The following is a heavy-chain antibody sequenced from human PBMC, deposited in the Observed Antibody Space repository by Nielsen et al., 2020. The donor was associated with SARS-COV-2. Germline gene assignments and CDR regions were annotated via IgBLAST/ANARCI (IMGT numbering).Heavy chain of an antibody. CDR3: ARARGSGQGNYYGMDV. D-gene: IGHD3-10*01. CDR1: GYSFTSYW. J-gene: IGHJ6*02. V-gene: IGHV5-51*01. Sequence: GGSLRLSCKGSGYSFTSYWIGWVRQMPGKGLEWMGIIYPGDSDTRYSPSFQGQVTISADKSISTAYLQWSSLKASDTAMYYCARARGSGQGNYYGMDVWGQGTTVTVSS. CDR2: IYPGDSDT.